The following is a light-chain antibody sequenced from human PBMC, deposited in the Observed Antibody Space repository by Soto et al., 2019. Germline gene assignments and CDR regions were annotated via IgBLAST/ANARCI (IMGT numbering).Light chain of an antibody. CDR1: SSNIGAGYD. V-gene: IGLV1-40*01. J-gene: IGLJ2*01. Sequence: QAVVTQPPSVSGAPGQRVTISCTGSSSNIGAGYDVQWYQQLPGAAPRLLIFGNTNRPSGVPDRFSGSRSGTSASLAISGXQXEDXXDYYCXSYXXXLSVSVVFGGGTQLTVL. CDR2: GNT. CDR3: XSYXXXLSVSVV.